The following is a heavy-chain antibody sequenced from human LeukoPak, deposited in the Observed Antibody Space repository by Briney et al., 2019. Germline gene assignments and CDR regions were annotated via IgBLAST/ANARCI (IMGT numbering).Heavy chain of an antibody. CDR3: ASHTYCGGDCYQYYFDY. D-gene: IGHD2-21*02. CDR2: IKQDGSEK. CDR1: GFTFSSYW. Sequence: GGSLRLSCAASGFTFSSYWMSWVRQAPGKGLEWVANIKQDGSEKYYVDSVKGRFTISRDNAKNSLYLQMNSLRAEDTAVYYCASHTYCGGDCYQYYFDYWGQGTLVTVSS. V-gene: IGHV3-7*01. J-gene: IGHJ4*02.